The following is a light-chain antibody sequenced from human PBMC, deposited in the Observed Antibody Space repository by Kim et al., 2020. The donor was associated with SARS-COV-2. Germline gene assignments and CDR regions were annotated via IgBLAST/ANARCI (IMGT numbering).Light chain of an antibody. CDR1: KLGDQY. CDR2: QDN. CDR3: QAWDSGTVI. J-gene: IGLJ2*01. Sequence: SYELTQPPSVSVSPGQTASITCSGDKLGDQYACWYQQRPGQSPVLVIYQDNKRPSGIPERFSGSISGNTATLTISGTQALDEADYYCQAWDSGTVIFGGG. V-gene: IGLV3-1*01.